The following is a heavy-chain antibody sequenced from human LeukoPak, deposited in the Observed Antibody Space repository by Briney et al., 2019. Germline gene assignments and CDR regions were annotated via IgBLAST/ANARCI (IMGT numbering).Heavy chain of an antibody. D-gene: IGHD2-15*01. V-gene: IGHV1-46*01. CDR1: GYTFTSYY. Sequence: GASVKVSCKASGYTFTSYYMRWVRQAPGQGLEWMGIINPSGGSTSDAQKFQGRVTMTRDMSTSTVYMELSSLRSEDTAVYYCARDPPYCSGGSCYSGNYMDVWGKGTTVTVSS. CDR2: INPSGGST. J-gene: IGHJ6*03. CDR3: ARDPPYCSGGSCYSGNYMDV.